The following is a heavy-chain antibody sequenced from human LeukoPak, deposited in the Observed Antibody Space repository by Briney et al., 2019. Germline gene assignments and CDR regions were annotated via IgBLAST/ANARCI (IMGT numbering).Heavy chain of an antibody. CDR1: GYTFTSYA. Sequence: ASVKVSCKASGYTFTSYAMHWVRQAPGQRLEWMGWINAGNGNTNYAQKLQGRVTMTEDTSTDTAYMELRSLRSDDTAVYYCARASVGRGITGNDGNWFDPWGQGTLVTVSS. D-gene: IGHD1-20*01. V-gene: IGHV1-3*01. J-gene: IGHJ5*02. CDR2: INAGNGNT. CDR3: ARASVGRGITGNDGNWFDP.